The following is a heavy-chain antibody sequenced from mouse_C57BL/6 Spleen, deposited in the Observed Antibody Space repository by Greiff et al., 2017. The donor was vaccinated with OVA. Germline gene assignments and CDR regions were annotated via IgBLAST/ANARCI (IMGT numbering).Heavy chain of an antibody. J-gene: IGHJ1*03. Sequence: EESGGGLVQPGGSMKLSCVASGFTFSNYWMNWVRQSPEKGLEWVAQIRLKSDNYATHYAESVKGRFTISRDDSKSSVYLQMNNLRAEDTGIYYCTGRITTKNWYFDVWGTGTTVTVSS. CDR1: GFTFSNYW. D-gene: IGHD2-4*01. CDR3: TGRITTKNWYFDV. V-gene: IGHV6-3*01. CDR2: IRLKSDNYAT.